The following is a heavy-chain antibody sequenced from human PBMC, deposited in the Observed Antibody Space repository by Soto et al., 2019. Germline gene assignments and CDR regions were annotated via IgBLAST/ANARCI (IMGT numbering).Heavy chain of an antibody. CDR3: ARGLEQLWLPDAFDI. Sequence: ASVKVSCKASGYTFTSYYMHWVRQAPGQGLEWMGIINPSGGSTSYAQKFQGRVTMTRDTSTSTVYMELSSLRSEDTAVYYCARGLEQLWLPDAFDIWGQVTMVTVSS. CDR1: GYTFTSYY. J-gene: IGHJ3*02. D-gene: IGHD5-18*01. V-gene: IGHV1-46*01. CDR2: INPSGGST.